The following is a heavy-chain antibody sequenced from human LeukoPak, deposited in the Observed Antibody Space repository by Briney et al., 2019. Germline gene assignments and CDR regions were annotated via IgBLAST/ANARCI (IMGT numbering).Heavy chain of an antibody. CDR3: AKDEADHYWYFDL. Sequence: PGGSLRLSCEASGFTFSNYAMIWVRQAPGKGLEWVSGIGGSDDRTYYADSVKGRLTISRDNSKNTLFLQINSLRAEDTAIYYCAKDEADHYWYFDLWGRGTLVTVSS. CDR1: GFTFSNYA. V-gene: IGHV3-23*01. J-gene: IGHJ2*01. CDR2: IGGSDDRT.